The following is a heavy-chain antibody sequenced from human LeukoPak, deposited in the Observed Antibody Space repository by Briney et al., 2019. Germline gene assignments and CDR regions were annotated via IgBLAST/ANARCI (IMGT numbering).Heavy chain of an antibody. Sequence: PSETLSLTCAVSGYSISSGYYWGWIRQPPGKGLEWIGSIYHSGSTYYNPSLKSRVTISVDTSKNQFSLKLSSVTAADTAVHYCARHAGGGVVINWFDPWGQGTLVTVSS. CDR1: GYSISSGYY. CDR3: ARHAGGGVVINWFDP. CDR2: IYHSGST. J-gene: IGHJ5*02. D-gene: IGHD3-3*01. V-gene: IGHV4-38-2*01.